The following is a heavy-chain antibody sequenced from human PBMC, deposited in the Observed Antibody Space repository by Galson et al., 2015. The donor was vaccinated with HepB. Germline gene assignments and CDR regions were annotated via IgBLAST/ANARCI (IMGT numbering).Heavy chain of an antibody. J-gene: IGHJ1*01. Sequence: SLRLSCAASGFTFSSYAMHWVRQAPGKGLEWVAVISYDGSNKYYADSVKGRFTISRDNSKNTLYLQMNSLRAEDTAVYYCARDRSGSGFEYFQHWGQGTLVTVSS. CDR2: ISYDGSNK. CDR1: GFTFSSYA. CDR3: ARDRSGSGFEYFQH. D-gene: IGHD6-19*01. V-gene: IGHV3-30*04.